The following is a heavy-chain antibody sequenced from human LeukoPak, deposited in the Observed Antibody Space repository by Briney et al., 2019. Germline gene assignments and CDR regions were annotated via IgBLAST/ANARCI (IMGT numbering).Heavy chain of an antibody. CDR3: ARDGYSGSYFFDY. CDR1: GGSISSYY. D-gene: IGHD1-26*01. CDR2: IYTSGST. J-gene: IGHJ4*02. V-gene: IGHV4-4*07. Sequence: PSETLSLTCTVSGGSISSYYWNWIRQPAGKGLERIGRIYTSGSTNYNPSLKSRVTISVDKSKNQFFLKLSSVTAADTAVYYCARDGYSGSYFFDYWGQGTLVTVSS.